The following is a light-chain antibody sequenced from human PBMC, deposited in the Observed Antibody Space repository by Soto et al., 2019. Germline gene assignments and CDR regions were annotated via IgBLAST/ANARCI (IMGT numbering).Light chain of an antibody. CDR1: QSVSSY. Sequence: DIQMTQSPSTLSASVGDRVTITCRASQSVSSYLAWYQQKPGQAPRLLIYDASKRATGIPARFSGSGSGTDFTLTISSLQPDDFATYYCQQYNSYSSRFGQRSKVDI. V-gene: IGKV1-5*01. CDR2: DAS. CDR3: QQYNSYSSR. J-gene: IGKJ1*01.